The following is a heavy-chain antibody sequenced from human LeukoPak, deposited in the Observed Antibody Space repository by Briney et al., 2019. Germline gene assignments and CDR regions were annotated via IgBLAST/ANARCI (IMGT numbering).Heavy chain of an antibody. CDR3: ARHDYYGSLNWFDP. J-gene: IGHJ5*02. V-gene: IGHV4-39*01. D-gene: IGHD3-10*01. CDR1: GGSLSSNSYY. Sequence: SETLSLTCTVSGGSLSSNSYYWGWVRQPPGKGLEWLGCIFHSGTTYSNPSLKSRVTISVDTSNNQFSLYLTSVTAADTAVYYCARHDYYGSLNWFDPWGQGTLITVSS. CDR2: IFHSGTT.